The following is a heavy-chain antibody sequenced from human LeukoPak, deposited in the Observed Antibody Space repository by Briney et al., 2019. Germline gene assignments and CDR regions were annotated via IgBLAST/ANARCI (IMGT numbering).Heavy chain of an antibody. CDR2: IYYSGST. Sequence: SETLSLTCTVSGGSISSSSYYWSWIRQPPGKGLEWIGYIYYSGSTNYNPSLKSRVTISVDTSKNQFSLKLSSVTAADTAVYFCARFYMTVAGTIGPAFDIWGQGTMVTVSS. D-gene: IGHD6-19*01. CDR3: ARFYMTVAGTIGPAFDI. J-gene: IGHJ3*02. CDR1: GGSISSSSYY. V-gene: IGHV4-61*01.